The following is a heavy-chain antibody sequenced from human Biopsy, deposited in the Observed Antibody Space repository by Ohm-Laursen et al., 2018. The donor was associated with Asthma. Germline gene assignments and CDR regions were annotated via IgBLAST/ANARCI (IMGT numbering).Heavy chain of an antibody. Sequence: SVKVSCKASGYTFINYAIHWVRQATGQRLEWMGWINAGNGNTKYSQKFQGRVTITRDTSASTAYMELSSLRSEDTAVYYCARARYGDLHDYWGQGTLVTVSS. J-gene: IGHJ4*02. V-gene: IGHV1-3*01. CDR1: GYTFINYA. CDR3: ARARYGDLHDY. D-gene: IGHD4-17*01. CDR2: INAGNGNT.